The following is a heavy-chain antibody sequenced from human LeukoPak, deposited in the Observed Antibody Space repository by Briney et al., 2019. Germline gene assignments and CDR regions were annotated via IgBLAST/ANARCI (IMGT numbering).Heavy chain of an antibody. CDR2: IIPILGIA. CDR3: ARDTKDLGLDP. CDR1: GGTFSSYT. Sequence: SVKVSCKASGGTFSSYTISWVRQAPGQGLEWMGRIIPILGIANYSQKFQGRVTITADKSTSTAYMELSSLRSEDTAVYYCARDTKDLGLDPWGQGTLVTVSS. V-gene: IGHV1-69*04. J-gene: IGHJ5*02. D-gene: IGHD7-27*01.